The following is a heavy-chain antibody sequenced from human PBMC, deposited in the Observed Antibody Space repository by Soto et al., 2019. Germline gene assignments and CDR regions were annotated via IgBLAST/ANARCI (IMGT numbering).Heavy chain of an antibody. J-gene: IGHJ6*02. Sequence: QVQLVQSGAEVKKPGASVKVSCKASDYTFTSYGISWVRQAPGQGLEWMEWISAYNGNTNYAQKPQGRVTMTTNTSTSTDYMELRSLSSDDTAVDYCARGGYCSGGRCYYYYYGMDVWGQGTTVTVSS. V-gene: IGHV1-18*04. CDR1: DYTFTSYG. D-gene: IGHD2-15*01. CDR2: ISAYNGNT. CDR3: ARGGYCSGGRCYYYYYGMDV.